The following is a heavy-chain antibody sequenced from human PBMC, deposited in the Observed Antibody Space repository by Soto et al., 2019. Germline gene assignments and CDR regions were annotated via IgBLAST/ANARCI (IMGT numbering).Heavy chain of an antibody. CDR2: ISGSGTTI. D-gene: IGHD7-27*01. CDR3: AMSNWGSTLDY. Sequence: QVQLAESGGGLVKPGGSLRLSCAASGFTFSDYYMNWIRQAPGKGLNWLSFISGSGTTIYYADSVKGRFTISRDNAKNSLVLQMNSLRDDDTAVYYCAMSNWGSTLDYWGQGTLVTVSS. CDR1: GFTFSDYY. V-gene: IGHV3-11*01. J-gene: IGHJ4*02.